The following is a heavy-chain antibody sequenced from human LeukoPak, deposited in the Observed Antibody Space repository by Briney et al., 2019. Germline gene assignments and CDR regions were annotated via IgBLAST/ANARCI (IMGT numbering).Heavy chain of an antibody. CDR1: GFTFSSYA. V-gene: IGHV3-30-3*01. J-gene: IGHJ6*02. Sequence: QAGGSLRLSCAASGFTFSSYAMHWVRPAPGKGLEWVAVISYDGSNKYYADSVKGRFTISRDNPKNTPYLQMNSLRAEDTAVYYCAREAFGMDVWGQGTTVTVSS. CDR2: ISYDGSNK. CDR3: AREAFGMDV.